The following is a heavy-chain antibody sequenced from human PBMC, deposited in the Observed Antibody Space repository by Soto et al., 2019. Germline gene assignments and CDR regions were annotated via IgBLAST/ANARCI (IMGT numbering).Heavy chain of an antibody. CDR2: IKSKTDGGTT. CDR1: GFTFSNAW. CDR3: TTFTWIQLWDQPYHFDY. D-gene: IGHD5-18*01. Sequence: GGSLRLSCAASGFTFSNAWMSWVRQAPGKGLEWVGRIKSKTDGGTTDYAAPVKGRFTISRDDSKNTLYLQMNSLKTEDTAVYYCTTFTWIQLWDQPYHFDYWGQGTLVTVSS. J-gene: IGHJ4*02. V-gene: IGHV3-15*01.